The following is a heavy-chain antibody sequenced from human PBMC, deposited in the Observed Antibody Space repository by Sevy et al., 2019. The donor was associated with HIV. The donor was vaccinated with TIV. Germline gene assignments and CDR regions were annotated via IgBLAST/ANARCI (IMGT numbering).Heavy chain of an antibody. Sequence: GGSLRLSCVASGFTFSSYAMHWVRQAPGKGLEWVAVISYDGSNKYYADSVKGRFTISRDNSKNTLYLQMNSLRAEDTAVYYCARGNPDYYDSSGYSVGAFDIWGQGTMVTVSS. CDR1: GFTFSSYA. V-gene: IGHV3-30-3*01. CDR3: ARGNPDYYDSSGYSVGAFDI. J-gene: IGHJ3*02. D-gene: IGHD3-22*01. CDR2: ISYDGSNK.